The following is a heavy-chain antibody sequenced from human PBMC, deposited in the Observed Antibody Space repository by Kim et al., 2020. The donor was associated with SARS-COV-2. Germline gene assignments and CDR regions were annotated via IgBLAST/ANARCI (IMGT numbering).Heavy chain of an antibody. CDR1: GFTFGDYA. V-gene: IGHV3-49*04. J-gene: IGHJ4*02. CDR2: IRSKIYGGT. Sequence: GGSLRLSCTGSGFTFGDYAMGWVRQAPGKGREWVGFIRSKIYGGTEYAASVKGRFTISRDDSNGIAYLQMNSLKTEDTAVYYCTRQGDRDYWGQGTLVTVSS. CDR3: TRQGDRDY. D-gene: IGHD1-26*01.